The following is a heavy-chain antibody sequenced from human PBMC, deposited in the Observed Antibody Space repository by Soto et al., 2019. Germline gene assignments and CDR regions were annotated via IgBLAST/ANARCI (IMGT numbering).Heavy chain of an antibody. CDR2: IYYSGST. CDR3: ARTWARSGNAFDI. Sequence: SETLSLTCTVSGGSISNFYWSWIRQPPGKGLEWVGYIYYSGSTNYNPSLKSRVTISVDTSKIHFSLKLSSVTAADTAIYYCARTWARSGNAFDIWGQGTMVTVSS. J-gene: IGHJ3*02. CDR1: GGSISNFY. V-gene: IGHV4-59*08. D-gene: IGHD3-10*01.